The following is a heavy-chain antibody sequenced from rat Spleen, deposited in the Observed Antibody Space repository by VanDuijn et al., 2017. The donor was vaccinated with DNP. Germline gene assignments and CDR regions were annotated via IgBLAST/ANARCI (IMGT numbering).Heavy chain of an antibody. CDR2: ISPSGGNT. CDR1: GFTFSNFD. D-gene: IGHD1-1*01. J-gene: IGHJ2*01. V-gene: IGHV5-25*01. CDR3: TRRDSSLLLHGFFDY. Sequence: EVQLVESGGGLVQPGRSLKLSCAASGFTFSNFDMAWVRLAPAKGLEWVTSISPSGGNTYYPDSVKGRFTISRDNARSILYLQMDSLGSEDTATYYCTRRDSSLLLHGFFDYWGQGVMVTVSS.